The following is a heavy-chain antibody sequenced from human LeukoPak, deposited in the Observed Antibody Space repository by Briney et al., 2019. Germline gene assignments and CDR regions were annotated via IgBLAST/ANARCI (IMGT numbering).Heavy chain of an antibody. CDR2: IHYSGTT. J-gene: IGHJ4*02. D-gene: IGHD3-22*01. V-gene: IGHV4-59*01. Sequence: SETLSLTCSVSGGAISSSYWSWMRQPPGKGLEWIGYIHYSGTTKYNPSLQSRVTISVDTSKNQFSLNLRSVTAADTAVYYCARGYFDSSGFSNPFDYWGQGTLVTVSS. CDR3: ARGYFDSSGFSNPFDY. CDR1: GGAISSSY.